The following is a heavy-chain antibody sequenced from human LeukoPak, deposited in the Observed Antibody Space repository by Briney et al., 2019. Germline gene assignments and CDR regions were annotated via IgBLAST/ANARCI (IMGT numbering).Heavy chain of an antibody. V-gene: IGHV1-2*06. D-gene: IGHD2-15*01. CDR2: INPNSGGT. CDR3: ARDRGCGIYYYYYMDV. Sequence: ASVKVSCKASGYTFTGYYMHWVRQAPGQGLEWMGRINPNSGGTNYAQKFQGRVTMTRDTSISTAYVELSRLRSDDTAVYYCARDRGCGIYYYYYMDVWGKGTTVTVSS. J-gene: IGHJ6*03. CDR1: GYTFTGYY.